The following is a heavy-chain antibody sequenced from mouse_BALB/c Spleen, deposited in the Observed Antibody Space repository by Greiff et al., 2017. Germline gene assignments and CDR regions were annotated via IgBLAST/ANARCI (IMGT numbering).Heavy chain of an antibody. V-gene: IGHV1-9*01. Sequence: QVQLQQSGAELMKPGASVKISCKATGYTFSSYWIEWVKQRPGHGLEWIGEILPGSGSTNYNEKFKGKATFTADTSSNTAYMQLSSLTSEDSAVYYGESLYDRYDGNAMDYGGQGTAGTVSA. CDR3: ESLYDRYDGNAMDY. CDR2: ILPGSGST. J-gene: IGHJ4*01. CDR1: GYTFSSYW. D-gene: IGHD2-14*01.